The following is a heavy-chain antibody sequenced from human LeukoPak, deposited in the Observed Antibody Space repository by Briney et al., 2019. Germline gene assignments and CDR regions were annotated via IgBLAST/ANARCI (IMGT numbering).Heavy chain of an antibody. CDR3: ARPMTIDSTNVDF. V-gene: IGHV3-66*04. Sequence: PGGSLRLSCVASGFTVSSNYISGVRKAPGKGVEWVSVIYSSGLTYYADSVKGRFTICRDNSKNTLYLQVNSLRPEDTAVYYGARPMTIDSTNVDFWGQGTLVTVFS. CDR1: GFTVSSNY. D-gene: IGHD6-13*01. J-gene: IGHJ4*02. CDR2: IYSSGLT.